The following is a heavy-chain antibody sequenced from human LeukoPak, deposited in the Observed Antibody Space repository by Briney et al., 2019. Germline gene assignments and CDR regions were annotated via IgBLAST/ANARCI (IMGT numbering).Heavy chain of an antibody. CDR2: IYYSGST. CDR1: GGSINSYY. V-gene: IGHV4-59*01. J-gene: IGHJ5*02. D-gene: IGHD6-25*01. CDR3: AGYSSAVVGNWFDP. Sequence: SETLSLTCTVSGGSINSYYWSWIRQPPGKGLEWIGYIYYSGSTNYNPSLKSRVTISVDTSKNQFSLKLSSVTAADTAVYYCAGYSSAVVGNWFDPWGQGTLVTVSS.